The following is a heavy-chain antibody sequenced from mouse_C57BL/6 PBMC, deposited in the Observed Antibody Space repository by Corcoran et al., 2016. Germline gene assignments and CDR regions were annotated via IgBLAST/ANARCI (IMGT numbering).Heavy chain of an antibody. CDR2: IYPGSGNT. CDR1: GYTFTDYY. V-gene: IGHV1-76*01. CDR3: ARGAYDYDGSWFAY. J-gene: IGHJ3*01. D-gene: IGHD2-4*01. Sequence: VQLKQSGAELVRPGASVKLSCKASGYTFTDYYINWVKQRPGQGLEWIARIYPGSGNTYYNEKFKGKATLTAVKSSSTAYMQLSSLTSEDSAVYFCARGAYDYDGSWFAYWGQGTLVTVS.